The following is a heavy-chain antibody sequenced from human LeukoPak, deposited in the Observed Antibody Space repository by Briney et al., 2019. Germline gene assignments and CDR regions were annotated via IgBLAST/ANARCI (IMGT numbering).Heavy chain of an antibody. CDR2: TRSSGSYI. V-gene: IGHV3-21*01. CDR3: AREGPINNGDLDY. Sequence: GGSLRLSCAASGFTFSSYSMNWVRQAPGKGLEWVSSTRSSGSYIFHADSVKGRFTISRDNAKISLYLQMNSLRAEDTAVYYCAREGPINNGDLDYWGQGTLVIVSS. CDR1: GFTFSSYS. J-gene: IGHJ4*02. D-gene: IGHD1/OR15-1a*01.